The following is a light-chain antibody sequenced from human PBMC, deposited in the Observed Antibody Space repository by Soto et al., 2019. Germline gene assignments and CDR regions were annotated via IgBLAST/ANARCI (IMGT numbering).Light chain of an antibody. CDR1: QNFGSTY. V-gene: IGKV3-20*01. J-gene: IGKJ1*01. Sequence: EDVLSQSPDTLALSRGERDTLSCRTSQNFGSTYLACYQQKRGQAPRFLIYGAFSRATGIPDRFSVSGSGTDFTLTISRLEPEDIAVYYCQQHGSSPWPVGQGTKVDIK. CDR2: GAF. CDR3: QQHGSSPWP.